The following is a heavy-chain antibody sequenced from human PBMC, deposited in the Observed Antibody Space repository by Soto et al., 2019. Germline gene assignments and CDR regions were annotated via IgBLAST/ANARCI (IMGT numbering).Heavy chain of an antibody. CDR3: ARDPGIAAAAYYYYYGMDV. D-gene: IGHD6-13*01. CDR1: GFTFSSYG. J-gene: IGHJ6*02. CDR2: IWYDGSNK. Sequence: GGSLRLSCAASGFTFSSYGMHWVRQAPGKGLEWVAVIWYDGSNKYYADSVKGRFTISRDNSKNTLYLQMNSLRAEDTAVYYCARDPGIAAAAYYYYYGMDVWGQGTTVTVSS. V-gene: IGHV3-33*01.